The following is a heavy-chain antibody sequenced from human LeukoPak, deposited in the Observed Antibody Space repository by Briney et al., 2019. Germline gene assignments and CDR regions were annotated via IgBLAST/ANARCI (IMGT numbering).Heavy chain of an antibody. D-gene: IGHD1-26*01. Sequence: GGSLRLSCAASGFTFSSYAMHWVRQAPGKGLEWVAVISYDGSNKYYADSVKGRFTISRDNSKNTLYLQMNSLRAEDTAVYYCASSEVGANFDYWGQGTLVTVSS. V-gene: IGHV3-30-3*01. J-gene: IGHJ4*02. CDR3: ASSEVGANFDY. CDR2: ISYDGSNK. CDR1: GFTFSSYA.